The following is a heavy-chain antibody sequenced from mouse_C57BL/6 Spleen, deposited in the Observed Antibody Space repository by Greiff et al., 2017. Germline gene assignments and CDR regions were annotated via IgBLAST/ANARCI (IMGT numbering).Heavy chain of an antibody. CDR3: ARSEDSSGPAWFAY. V-gene: IGHV8-12*01. CDR1: GFSLSTSGMG. Sequence: QVTLKESGPGILQSSQTLSLTCPFSGFSLSTSGMGVSWLRQPSGKGLEWLAHIYWDDDKRYNPFLKSRLTISKDTSRNQVFLKITSVDTADTATYYCARSEDSSGPAWFAYWGQGTLVTVSA. J-gene: IGHJ3*01. CDR2: IYWDDDK. D-gene: IGHD3-2*02.